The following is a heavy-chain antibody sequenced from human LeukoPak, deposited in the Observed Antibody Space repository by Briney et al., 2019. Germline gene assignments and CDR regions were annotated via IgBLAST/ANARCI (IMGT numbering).Heavy chain of an antibody. CDR3: AVHYYDSSGYYSSFDY. J-gene: IGHJ4*02. V-gene: IGHV1-69*13. CDR2: IIPIFGTA. D-gene: IGHD3-22*01. Sequence: SVKVSCKASGGTFSSYAISWVRQAPGQGLEWMGGIIPIFGTANYAQKFQGRVTITADESTSTAYMELSSLRSEDTAVYYCAVHYYDSSGYYSSFDYWGQGTLVTVSS. CDR1: GGTFSSYA.